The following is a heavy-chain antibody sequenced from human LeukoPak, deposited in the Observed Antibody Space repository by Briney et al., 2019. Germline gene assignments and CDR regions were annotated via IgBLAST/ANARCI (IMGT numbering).Heavy chain of an antibody. Sequence: SETLSLTCTVSGGSISSYYRSWIRQPAGKGLEWIGRIYTSGSTNYNPSLKSRVTMSVDTSKNQFSLKLSSVTAADTAVYYCARDAHRLLGYGWFDPWGQGTLVTVSS. V-gene: IGHV4-4*07. D-gene: IGHD5-12*01. J-gene: IGHJ5*02. CDR2: IYTSGST. CDR1: GGSISSYY. CDR3: ARDAHRLLGYGWFDP.